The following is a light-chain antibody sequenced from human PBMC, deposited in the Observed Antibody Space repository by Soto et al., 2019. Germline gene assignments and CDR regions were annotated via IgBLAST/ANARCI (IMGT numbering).Light chain of an antibody. J-gene: IGKJ4*01. CDR1: QSISSK. CDR3: QQYGSSPLT. V-gene: IGKV3-15*01. Sequence: EIVMTQSPATLSVSPGERATLSCRASQSISSKLAWYQQRPGQAPRLLIYGASTRATGVPVRFSGSGSGTDFTLTISRLEPEDFAVYYCQQYGSSPLTFGGGTKV. CDR2: GAS.